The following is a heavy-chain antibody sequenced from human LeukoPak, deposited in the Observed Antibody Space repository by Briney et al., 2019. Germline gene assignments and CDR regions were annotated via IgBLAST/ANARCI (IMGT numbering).Heavy chain of an antibody. CDR2: INSDGSST. D-gene: IGHD6-19*01. Sequence: GGSLRLSCAASGFTFSSYWMHWVRQAPGKGLVWVSRINSDGSSTSYADSVKGRFTISRDNAKNTLYLQMNSLRAEDTAVYYCAKALGIAVAGTTDAFDIWGQGTMVTVSS. J-gene: IGHJ3*02. CDR3: AKALGIAVAGTTDAFDI. V-gene: IGHV3-74*01. CDR1: GFTFSSYW.